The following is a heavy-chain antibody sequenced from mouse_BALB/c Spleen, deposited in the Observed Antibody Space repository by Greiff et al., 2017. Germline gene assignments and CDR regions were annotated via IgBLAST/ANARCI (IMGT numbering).Heavy chain of an antibody. CDR1: GYTFTSYW. CDR2: INPSNGRT. V-gene: IGHV1S81*02. J-gene: IGHJ4*01. Sequence: QVQLKQPGAELVKPGASVKLSCKASGYTFTSYWMHWVKQRPGQGLEWIGEINPSNGRTNYNEKFKSKATLTVDKSSSTAYMQLSSLTSEDSAVYYCARYRYDAGYYAMDYWGQGTSVTVSS. CDR3: ARYRYDAGYYAMDY. D-gene: IGHD2-14*01.